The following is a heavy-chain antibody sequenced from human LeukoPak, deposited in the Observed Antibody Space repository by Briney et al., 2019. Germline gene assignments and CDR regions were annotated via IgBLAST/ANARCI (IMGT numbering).Heavy chain of an antibody. CDR3: ARGIWFGENDAFDI. V-gene: IGHV4-4*07. CDR2: IYGSGSN. Sequence: SETLSLTCIVSGVSISSYYWSWIRQPAGKGMEWLGRIYGSGSNNYNPSLKSRVTMSINTYRNQISLKLTSVTAADTAVYYCARGIWFGENDAFDIWGQGTMVTVSS. D-gene: IGHD3-10*01. CDR1: GVSISSYY. J-gene: IGHJ3*02.